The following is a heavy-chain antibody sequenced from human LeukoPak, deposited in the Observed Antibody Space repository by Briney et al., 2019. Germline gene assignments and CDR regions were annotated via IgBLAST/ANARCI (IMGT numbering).Heavy chain of an antibody. Sequence: ASVKVSCKTSGGTFSTYAISWVRQAPGQGLEWMGGIIPIFGTGNYAQKFQGRVTITADESTSTAYMELSSLRSEDTAVYYCARGLGDSSGYYHSDNWGQGTLVTVSS. J-gene: IGHJ4*02. CDR2: IIPIFGTG. V-gene: IGHV1-69*13. CDR3: ARGLGDSSGYYHSDN. D-gene: IGHD3-22*01. CDR1: GGTFSTYA.